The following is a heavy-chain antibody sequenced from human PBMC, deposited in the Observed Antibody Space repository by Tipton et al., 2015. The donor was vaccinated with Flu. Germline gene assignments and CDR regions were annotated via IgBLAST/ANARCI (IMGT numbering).Heavy chain of an antibody. Sequence: VQLVQSGVEVKKPGESLKISCRASGYSFSNYWIGWVRQMPEKGLEWMGIIYPGDSETKYSPSFQGLVTISADKSITTAYLQWSRLKASDSAIYYCVRHPYCTNAVCPPGYWYFDLWGRGTLVTVSS. CDR2: IYPGDSET. CDR1: GYSFSNYW. J-gene: IGHJ2*01. V-gene: IGHV5-51*01. CDR3: VRHPYCTNAVCPPGYWYFDL. D-gene: IGHD2-8*01.